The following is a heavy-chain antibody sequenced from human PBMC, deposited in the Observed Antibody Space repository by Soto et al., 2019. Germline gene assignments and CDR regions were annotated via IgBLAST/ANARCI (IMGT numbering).Heavy chain of an antibody. V-gene: IGHV1-69*02. CDR2: IIPILGIA. J-gene: IGHJ4*02. Sequence: ASVKVSCKASVGTFSSYTISWVRQAPGQGLEWMGRIIPILGIANYAQKFQGRVTITADKSTSTAYMELSSLRSEDTAVYYCAVGYCSGGSCFDDYWGQGTLVTVSS. CDR1: VGTFSSYT. D-gene: IGHD2-15*01. CDR3: AVGYCSGGSCFDDY.